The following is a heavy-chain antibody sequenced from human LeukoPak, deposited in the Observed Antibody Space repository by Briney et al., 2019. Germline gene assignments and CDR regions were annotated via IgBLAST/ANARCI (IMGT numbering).Heavy chain of an antibody. J-gene: IGHJ4*02. Sequence: GGSLRLSCVDSGFTFSSYSINWVHQAPGNGLEWVAVISYDGSNKYYADSVKGRFTISRDNSKNTLYLQMNSLRAEDTAVYYCARNYYDFWSGPDYWGQGTLVTVSS. CDR2: ISYDGSNK. V-gene: IGHV3-30*03. CDR1: GFTFSSYS. CDR3: ARNYYDFWSGPDY. D-gene: IGHD3-3*01.